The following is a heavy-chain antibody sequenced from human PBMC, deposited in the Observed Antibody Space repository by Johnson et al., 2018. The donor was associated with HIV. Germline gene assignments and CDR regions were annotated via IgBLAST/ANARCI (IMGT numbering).Heavy chain of an antibody. V-gene: IGHV3-20*04. CDR3: ARRGWELWTTQNAFDI. Sequence: VQLVESGGGVVQPGRSLRLSCAASGFTFDDFGMSWVRQAPGKGLEWVSGLNWNGGTTFYADAVKGLFTISRDNAKNSLYLQMNSLRAEDTALYYCARRGWELWTTQNAFDIWGQGTMVTVSS. J-gene: IGHJ3*02. CDR2: LNWNGGTT. CDR1: GFTFDDFG. D-gene: IGHD1-26*01.